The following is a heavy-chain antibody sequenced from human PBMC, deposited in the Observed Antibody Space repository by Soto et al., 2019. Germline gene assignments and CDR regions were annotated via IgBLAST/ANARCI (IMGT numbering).Heavy chain of an antibody. V-gene: IGHV1-18*01. CDR3: ARDRRVGYYYDSSGDGRWFDP. D-gene: IGHD3-22*01. CDR1: GYPFTSYG. Sequence: GASVKVSCKASGYPFTSYGISWVRQAPGQGLEWMGWISAYNGNTNYAQKLQGRVTMTTDTSTSTAYMELRSLRSDDTAVYYCARDRRVGYYYDSSGDGRWFDPWGQGTLVTVSS. J-gene: IGHJ5*02. CDR2: ISAYNGNT.